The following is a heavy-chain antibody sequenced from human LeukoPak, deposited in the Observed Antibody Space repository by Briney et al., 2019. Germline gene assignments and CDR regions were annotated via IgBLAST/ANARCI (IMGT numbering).Heavy chain of an antibody. D-gene: IGHD3-10*01. J-gene: IGHJ5*02. V-gene: IGHV4-59*01. CDR2: IYYSGST. Sequence: SETLSLTCTVSNGSISSYYWSWIRQPPGKGLEWIGYIYYSGSTTYNPSLKSRVTISLDTSKNQFSLKLSSVTVADTAVYHCAREYYYGSGSYGWFDPWGQGTLVTVSS. CDR3: AREYYYGSGSYGWFDP. CDR1: NGSISSYY.